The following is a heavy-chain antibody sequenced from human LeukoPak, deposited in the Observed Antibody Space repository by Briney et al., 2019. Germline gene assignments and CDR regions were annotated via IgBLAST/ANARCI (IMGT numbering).Heavy chain of an antibody. J-gene: IGHJ3*02. CDR2: IYYSGST. Sequence: PSQTLSLTCTVSGGSISSGDYYWSWIRQPPGKGLEWIGYIYYSGSTYYNPSLKCRVTISVDTSKNQFSLKLSSVTAADTAVYYCARRLPNSYYYDSSGMSDAFDIWGQGTMVTVSS. CDR1: GGSISSGDYY. CDR3: ARRLPNSYYYDSSGMSDAFDI. V-gene: IGHV4-30-4*01. D-gene: IGHD3-22*01.